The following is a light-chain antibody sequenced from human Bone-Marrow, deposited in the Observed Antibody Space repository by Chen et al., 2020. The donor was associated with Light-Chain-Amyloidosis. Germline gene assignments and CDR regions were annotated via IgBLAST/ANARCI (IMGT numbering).Light chain of an antibody. CDR1: SSNIGADYD. CDR3: QSYDSSLGAWV. CDR2: GNT. Sequence: QSVLTQPPSVSGAPGPRVTIPCTGSSSNIGADYDVHWYQQLPVAAPNLLIFGNTSRPAGGPDRFAGFKSGTSAALVIPGLQAEDEAYYYCQSYDSSLGAWVFGGGTKLTGL. V-gene: IGLV1-40*01. J-gene: IGLJ3*02.